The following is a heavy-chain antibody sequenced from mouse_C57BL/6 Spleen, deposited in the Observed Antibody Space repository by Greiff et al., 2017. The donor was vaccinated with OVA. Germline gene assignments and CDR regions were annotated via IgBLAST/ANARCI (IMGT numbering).Heavy chain of an antibody. CDR2: ISSGGSYT. Sequence: EVQLVESGGDLVKPGGSLKLSCAASGFTFSSYGMSWVRQTPDKRLEWVATISSGGSYTYYPDSVKGRFTISRDNAKNTLYLQMSSLKSEDTAMYYCARGDYGSSWFAYWGQGTLVTVSA. CDR1: GFTFSSYG. V-gene: IGHV5-6*01. CDR3: ARGDYGSSWFAY. J-gene: IGHJ3*01. D-gene: IGHD1-1*01.